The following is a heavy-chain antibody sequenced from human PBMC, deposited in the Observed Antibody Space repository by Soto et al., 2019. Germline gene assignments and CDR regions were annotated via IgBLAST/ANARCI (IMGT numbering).Heavy chain of an antibody. CDR2: ISDSGGST. V-gene: IGHV3-23*01. J-gene: IGHJ4*02. D-gene: IGHD2-2*01. CDR1: GFTFTIFA. Sequence: GGSLRLSCAASGFTFTIFAMSWVRQSPGKGLEWVSAISDSGGSTYYADSMKGRFTISRDNSKNTLYLQMNSLRAEDTAIYYCAKDLTSTSRTPELWGQGTLVTVSS. CDR3: AKDLTSTSRTPEL.